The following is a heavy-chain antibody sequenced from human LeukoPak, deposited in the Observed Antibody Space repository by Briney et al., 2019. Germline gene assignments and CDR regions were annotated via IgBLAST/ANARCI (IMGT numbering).Heavy chain of an antibody. J-gene: IGHJ4*02. Sequence: ASVKVSCKASGYTSTGYYMHWVRQAPGQGLEWMGWINPNSGGTNYAQKFQGRVTMTRDTSISTAYMELSRLRSDDTAVYYCARNGGYSGYDYFDYWGQGTLVTVSS. V-gene: IGHV1-2*02. CDR2: INPNSGGT. CDR1: GYTSTGYY. D-gene: IGHD5-12*01. CDR3: ARNGGYSGYDYFDY.